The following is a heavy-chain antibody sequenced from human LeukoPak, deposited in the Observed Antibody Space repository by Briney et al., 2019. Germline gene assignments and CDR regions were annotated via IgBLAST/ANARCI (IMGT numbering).Heavy chain of an antibody. Sequence: QSGGSLRLSCAASGFTFDDYAMHWVRQAPGKGLEWVSGISWNSGSIGYADSVKGRFTISRDNAKNSLYLQMNSLRAEDTAVYYCARDRMYSSDDYYGMDVWGQGTTVTVSS. CDR2: ISWNSGSI. J-gene: IGHJ6*02. D-gene: IGHD6-19*01. CDR1: GFTFDDYA. CDR3: ARDRMYSSDDYYGMDV. V-gene: IGHV3-9*01.